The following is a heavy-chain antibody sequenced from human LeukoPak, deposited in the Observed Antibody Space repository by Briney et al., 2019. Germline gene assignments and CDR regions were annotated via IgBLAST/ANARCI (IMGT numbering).Heavy chain of an antibody. J-gene: IGHJ6*02. CDR3: AREGRDGYNFYYYYGMDV. CDR1: GGSISSYY. Sequence: WETLSLTCTVSGGSISSYYWSWIRQPPGKGLEWIGYIYYSGSTNYNPSLKSRVTISVDTSKNQFSLKLSSVTAADTAVYYCAREGRDGYNFYYYYGMDVWGQGTTVTVSS. V-gene: IGHV4-59*01. CDR2: IYYSGST. D-gene: IGHD5-24*01.